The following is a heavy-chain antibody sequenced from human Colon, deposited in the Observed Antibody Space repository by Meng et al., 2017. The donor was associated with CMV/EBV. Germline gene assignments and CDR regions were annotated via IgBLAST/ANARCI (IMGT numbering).Heavy chain of an antibody. D-gene: IGHD3-10*01. CDR2: VYISGST. Sequence: LRKSGPGLWKPPETLALTCTVSGASITSYYWSWIRQPAGKGLEWIGRVYISGSTNYNPSLKSRVTMSIDTSKNQLSLNIRSVTAADTAVYYCARDSNLSGLAYWGQGTLVTVSS. CDR3: ARDSNLSGLAY. CDR1: GASITSYY. J-gene: IGHJ4*02. V-gene: IGHV4-4*07.